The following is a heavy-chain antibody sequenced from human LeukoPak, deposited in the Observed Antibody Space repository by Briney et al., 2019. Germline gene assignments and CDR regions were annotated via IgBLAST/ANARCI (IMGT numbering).Heavy chain of an antibody. Sequence: GGSLRLSCAASGFTFTSYEMNWVRQAPGKGLEWVSYISSSGSTTYYADSMKGRFTISRDNAKNSLYLQMNSLRAEDTAVYYCARFPAGANYYLDVWGKGTTVTISS. CDR2: ISSSGSTT. CDR3: ARFPAGANYYLDV. J-gene: IGHJ6*03. CDR1: GFTFTSYE. D-gene: IGHD1-14*01. V-gene: IGHV3-48*03.